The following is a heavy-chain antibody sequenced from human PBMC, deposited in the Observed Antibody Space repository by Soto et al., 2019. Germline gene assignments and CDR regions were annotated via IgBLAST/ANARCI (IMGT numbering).Heavy chain of an antibody. D-gene: IGHD6-6*01. CDR3: ARDGSEYSSSSNGGFDP. J-gene: IGHJ5*02. Sequence: QVQLVESGGGVVQPGRSLRLSCAASGFTFSSYGMHWVRQAPGKGLEWVAVIWYDGSNKYYADSVKGRFTISRDNSKNTLYLQMNSLRAEDTAVYYCARDGSEYSSSSNGGFDPWGQGTLVTVSS. V-gene: IGHV3-33*01. CDR1: GFTFSSYG. CDR2: IWYDGSNK.